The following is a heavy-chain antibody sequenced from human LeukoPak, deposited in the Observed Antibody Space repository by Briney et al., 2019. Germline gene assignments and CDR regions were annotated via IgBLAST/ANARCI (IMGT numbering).Heavy chain of an antibody. CDR2: IWYDGSNK. V-gene: IGHV3-33*06. J-gene: IGHJ4*02. Sequence: SGGSLRLSCAASGFTFSSYGMHWVRQAPGKGLEWVAVIWYDGSNKYYADSVKGRFTISRDNSKNTLYLQMNTLRVEDRAVYYCAKENPVGGTNYFDYWGQGTLVTVAS. D-gene: IGHD1-26*01. CDR3: AKENPVGGTNYFDY. CDR1: GFTFSSYG.